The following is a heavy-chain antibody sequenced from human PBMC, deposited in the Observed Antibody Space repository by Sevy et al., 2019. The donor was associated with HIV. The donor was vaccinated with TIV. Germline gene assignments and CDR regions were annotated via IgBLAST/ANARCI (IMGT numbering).Heavy chain of an antibody. CDR2: IKSKADGGTT. CDR3: STDPIIVLLVTDGMDV. Sequence: GGSLRLSCAASGFTFSYAWMSWVRQSPGKGLEWVGRIKSKADGGTTDYAAPVKGRFTISRDDSKNTLYLQMNGLKIEETGVYYCSTDPIIVLLVTDGMDVWGQGTTVTVSS. J-gene: IGHJ6*02. D-gene: IGHD2-8*02. CDR1: GFTFSYAW. V-gene: IGHV3-15*01.